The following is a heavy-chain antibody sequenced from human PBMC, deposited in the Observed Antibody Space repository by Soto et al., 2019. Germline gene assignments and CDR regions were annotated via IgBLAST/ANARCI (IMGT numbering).Heavy chain of an antibody. D-gene: IGHD3-3*01. CDR1: GGTFSSYA. V-gene: IGHV1-69*13. CDR2: IIPIFGTA. Sequence: SVKVSCKASGGTFSSYAISWVRQAPGQGLEWMGGIIPIFGTANYAQKFQGRVTITADESTSTAYMELSSLRSEDTAVYYCARNDFWSGYYTGIGDYWGQGTLVTVSS. J-gene: IGHJ4*02. CDR3: ARNDFWSGYYTGIGDY.